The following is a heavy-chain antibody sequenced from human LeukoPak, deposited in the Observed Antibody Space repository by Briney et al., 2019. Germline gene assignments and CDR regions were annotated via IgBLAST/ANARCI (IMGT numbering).Heavy chain of an antibody. V-gene: IGHV3-23*01. CDR3: AKDQLSVGATTFNFDY. D-gene: IGHD1-26*01. CDR1: GFTFSSYA. CDR2: ISGSGGST. J-gene: IGHJ4*02. Sequence: PGGSLRLSCAASGFTFSSYAMSWVRQAPGKGLEWVSAISGSGGSTYYADSVKGRFTISRDNSKNTLYLQMSSLRAEDTAVYYCAKDQLSVGATTFNFDYWGQGTLVSVSS.